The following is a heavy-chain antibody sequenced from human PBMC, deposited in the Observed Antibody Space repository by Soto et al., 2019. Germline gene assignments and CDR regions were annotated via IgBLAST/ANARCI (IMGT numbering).Heavy chain of an antibody. D-gene: IGHD3-22*01. J-gene: IGHJ4*02. CDR2: ISSSSSYI. Sequence: PGGSLRLSCAASGFTFSSYSMNWVRQAPGKGLEGVSSISSSSSYIYYADSVKGRFTISRDNAKNSLYLQMNSLRAEDTAVYYCARDSPYYYDSSGLETDYWGQGTLVTVSS. CDR3: ARDSPYYYDSSGLETDY. V-gene: IGHV3-21*01. CDR1: GFTFSSYS.